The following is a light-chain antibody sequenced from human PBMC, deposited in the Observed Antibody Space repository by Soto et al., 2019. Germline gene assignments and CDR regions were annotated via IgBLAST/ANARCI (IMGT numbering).Light chain of an antibody. V-gene: IGKV1-5*03. CDR2: RAS. Sequence: DIQMTQSPSTLSASVGDSVTITCRASQNIGTWLAWYQQEPGKAPKLLIYRASTLQSGVPSRFSGSGSGTEFTITISGLQPDDYATYYGQQYNSYSRAFGQGTKVEIK. J-gene: IGKJ1*01. CDR1: QNIGTW. CDR3: QQYNSYSRA.